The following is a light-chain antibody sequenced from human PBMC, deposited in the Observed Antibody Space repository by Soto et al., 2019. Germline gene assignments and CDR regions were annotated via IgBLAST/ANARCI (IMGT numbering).Light chain of an antibody. CDR3: SSYSSSSTLVV. CDR1: SSDIGDYSR. Sequence: QSALTQPPSVSGSPGQSVTISCTGTSSDIGDYSRVSWYQQPPGTAPKLMIYQVNNRPSGVPDRFSGSKSGNTASLTISGLQAEDEADYYCSSYSSSSTLVVFGGGTKLTVL. CDR2: QVN. V-gene: IGLV2-18*02. J-gene: IGLJ2*01.